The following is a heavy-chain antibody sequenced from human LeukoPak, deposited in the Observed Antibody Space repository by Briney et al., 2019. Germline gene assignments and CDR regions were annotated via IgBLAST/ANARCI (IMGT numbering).Heavy chain of an antibody. CDR2: ISSSSSYI. V-gene: IGHV3-21*01. Sequence: GGSLRLSCAASGFTFSSYSMNWVRQAPGKGLEWVSSISSSSSYIYYADSVKGRFTISRDNAKNSLYLQMNSLRAEDTAVYYCARGDSCSWYYYYYYYMDVWGKGTTVTVSS. D-gene: IGHD6-13*01. CDR3: ARGDSCSWYYYYYYYMDV. CDR1: GFTFSSYS. J-gene: IGHJ6*03.